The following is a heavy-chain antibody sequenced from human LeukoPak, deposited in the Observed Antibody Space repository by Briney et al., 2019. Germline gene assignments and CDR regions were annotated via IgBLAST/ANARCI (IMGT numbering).Heavy chain of an antibody. CDR2: IYRGGST. Sequence: GGSLRLSCAASGFTVGSNYMSWVRQAQGQGLEWVSIIYRGGSTNYSDSVEDSFIISSANSKKTVYLQMNSMCGEDTAAYYCGRGPGCNYFDYWGQGTLVSVSS. D-gene: IGHD2-8*01. J-gene: IGHJ4*02. V-gene: IGHV3-66*01. CDR1: GFTVGSNY. CDR3: GRGPGCNYFDY.